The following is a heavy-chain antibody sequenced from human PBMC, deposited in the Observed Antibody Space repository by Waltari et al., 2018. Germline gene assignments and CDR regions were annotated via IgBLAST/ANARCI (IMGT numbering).Heavy chain of an antibody. Sequence: QVQLQESGPGLVKPSGTLSLTCAVSGGSISSSNWWTWVRQPPGKGLEWIGEIDQNGNTNYNPALKSLVTMSVDKSKNQFSLKLRSVTAADTAIYYCARIILGATDDYSYAMDVWGQGITVTVSS. D-gene: IGHD1-26*01. CDR3: ARIILGATDDYSYAMDV. CDR2: IDQNGNT. CDR1: GGSISSSNW. V-gene: IGHV4-4*02. J-gene: IGHJ6*02.